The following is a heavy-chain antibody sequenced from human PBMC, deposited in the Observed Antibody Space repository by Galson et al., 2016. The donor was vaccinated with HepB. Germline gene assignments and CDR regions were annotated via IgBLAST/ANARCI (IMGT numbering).Heavy chain of an antibody. CDR3: ARDGGSNYEFWSDEKDWYFDI. V-gene: IGHV3-33*01. CDR2: IWYDGSLT. Sequence: SLRLSCAASGFPFNIYGMHWVRQAPGKGLEWVAVIWYDGSLTYYGDSVRGRFTISRDNFKNTVDLQMNSLRADDTATYYCARDGGSNYEFWSDEKDWYFDIWGRGTLVTVSS. CDR1: GFPFNIYG. D-gene: IGHD3-3*01. J-gene: IGHJ2*01.